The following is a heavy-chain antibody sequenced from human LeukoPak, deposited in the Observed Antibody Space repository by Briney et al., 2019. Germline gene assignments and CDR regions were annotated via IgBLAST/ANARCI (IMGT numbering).Heavy chain of an antibody. J-gene: IGHJ4*02. CDR1: GYTLTELS. CDR2: FDPEDGET. V-gene: IGHV1-24*01. Sequence: ASVKVSCKVSGYTLTELSMHWVRQAPGKGLEWMGGFDPEDGETIYAQKFQGRVTMTEDTSTDTAYMELRSLRSDDTAVYYCARAPSIVVVTVIPNFDYWGQGTLVTVSS. CDR3: ARAPSIVVVTVIPNFDY. D-gene: IGHD2-21*02.